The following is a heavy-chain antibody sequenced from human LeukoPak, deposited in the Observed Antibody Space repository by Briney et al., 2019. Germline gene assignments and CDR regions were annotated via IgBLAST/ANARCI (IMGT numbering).Heavy chain of an antibody. V-gene: IGHV3-53*01. J-gene: IGHJ5*02. CDR2: IYSGGST. D-gene: IGHD6-6*01. Sequence: GGSLRLSCAASGFTVSSNYMSWVRQAPGKGLEWVSVIYSGGSTYYADSVKGRFTISRDNSKNTLYLQMNSLRAEDTAVYYCAKAPEYSSSSVSWFDPWGQGTLVTVSS. CDR1: GFTVSSNY. CDR3: AKAPEYSSSSVSWFDP.